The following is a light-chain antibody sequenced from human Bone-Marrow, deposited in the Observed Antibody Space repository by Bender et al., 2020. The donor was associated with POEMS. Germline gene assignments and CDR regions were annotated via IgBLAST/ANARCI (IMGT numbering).Light chain of an antibody. Sequence: QSALTQPASVSGSPGQSVTISCTGTTGNVGGYNYVSWYQHHPGKAPKLMIYDVSERPSGVPDRFSGSKSGTSASLAITGLQSDDEAIYFCVAWDASLNGWVFGGGTKLTVL. J-gene: IGLJ3*02. CDR1: TGNVGGYNY. CDR3: VAWDASLNGWV. CDR2: DVS. V-gene: IGLV2-11*01.